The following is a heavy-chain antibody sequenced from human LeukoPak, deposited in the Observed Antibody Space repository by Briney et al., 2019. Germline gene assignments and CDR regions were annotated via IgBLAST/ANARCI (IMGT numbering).Heavy chain of an antibody. J-gene: IGHJ4*02. CDR3: ASAEYSNYQPGGY. D-gene: IGHD4-11*01. CDR1: GYTFTSYY. CDR2: INPDSGGT. V-gene: IGHV1-2*02. Sequence: ASVKVSCKASGYTFTSYYMHWVRQAPGQGLEWMGWINPDSGGTNYAQKFQGRVTMTRDTSISTAYMELSSLRSDDTAVYYCASAEYSNYQPGGYWGQGTLVTVSS.